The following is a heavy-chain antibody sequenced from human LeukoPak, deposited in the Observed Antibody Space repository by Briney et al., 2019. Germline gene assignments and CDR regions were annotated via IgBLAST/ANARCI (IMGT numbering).Heavy chain of an antibody. J-gene: IGHJ3*02. CDR3: ARDANFGYDAFDI. D-gene: IGHD3-10*01. CDR2: IWDDGSNK. Sequence: SGGSLRLSCAASGFTFSSYGMRWVRQAPGKGLEWVAVIWDDGSNKYYADSVKGRFTISRDNSKNTLYLQVNSLGAEDAAVYYCARDANFGYDAFDIWGHGTMVTVSS. V-gene: IGHV3-33*01. CDR1: GFTFSSYG.